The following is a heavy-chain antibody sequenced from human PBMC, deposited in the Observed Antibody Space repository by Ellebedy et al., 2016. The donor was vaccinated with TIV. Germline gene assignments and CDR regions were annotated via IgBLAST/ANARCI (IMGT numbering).Heavy chain of an antibody. CDR1: GFTFSSYW. CDR2: INSDGSST. J-gene: IGHJ4*02. D-gene: IGHD3-9*01. V-gene: IGHV3-74*01. Sequence: GGSLRLXXAASGFTFSSYWMHWVRQAPGKGLVWVSRINSDGSSTSYADSVKGRFTISRDNAKNTLYLQMNSLRAEDTAVYYCAKDKSRYFDWVGVDYWGQGTLVTVSS. CDR3: AKDKSRYFDWVGVDY.